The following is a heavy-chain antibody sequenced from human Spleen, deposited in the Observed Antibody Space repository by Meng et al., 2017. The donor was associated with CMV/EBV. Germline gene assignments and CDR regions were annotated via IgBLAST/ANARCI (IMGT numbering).Heavy chain of an antibody. D-gene: IGHD1-26*01. CDR3: ARDRVVGAPNWAFDI. Sequence: GESLKISCAASGFTFSSYAMSWVRQAPGKGLEWVSYISGSGGTIHYADSVKGRFTISRDNAKNSLYLQMNSLRAEDTAVYYCARDRVVGAPNWAFDIWGQGTMVTVSS. CDR1: GFTFSSYA. CDR2: ISGSGGTI. V-gene: IGHV3-48*04. J-gene: IGHJ3*02.